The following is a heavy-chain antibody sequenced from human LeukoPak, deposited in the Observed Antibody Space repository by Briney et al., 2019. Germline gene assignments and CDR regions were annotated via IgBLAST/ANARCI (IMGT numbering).Heavy chain of an antibody. CDR1: GGSISSYY. Sequence: SETLSLTCTVSGGSISSYYWSWIRQPPRKGLEWIGYVFYSGSINYNPSLKSRVTISIDASKNQFSLKLSSVTAADTAVYYCARDLRYFSLWGQGTLVTVSS. CDR2: VFYSGSI. D-gene: IGHD3-9*01. V-gene: IGHV4-59*12. CDR3: ARDLRYFSL. J-gene: IGHJ4*02.